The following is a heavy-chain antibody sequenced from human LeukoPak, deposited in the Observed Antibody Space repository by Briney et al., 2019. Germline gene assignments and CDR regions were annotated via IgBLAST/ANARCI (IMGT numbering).Heavy chain of an antibody. J-gene: IGHJ2*01. CDR3: ARVYYSSSYDYWYFDL. CDR1: GGSISKYY. V-gene: IGHV4-59*01. Sequence: SETLSLTCTVSGGSISKYYWSWIRQPPGKGLEWIGYIYYSGSTNHNPSLKSRVTISVDTSKNQFSLKLSSVTAADTAVYYCARVYYSSSYDYWYFDLWGRGTLVTVSS. CDR2: IYYSGST. D-gene: IGHD6-13*01.